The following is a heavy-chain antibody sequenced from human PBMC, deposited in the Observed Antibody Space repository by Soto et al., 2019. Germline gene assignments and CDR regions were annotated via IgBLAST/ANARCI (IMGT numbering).Heavy chain of an antibody. CDR1: GFTFSSYA. CDR3: ARDPFGYYVNYFDH. Sequence: PGGSLRLSCAASGFTFSSYAMSWVRQAPGKGLEWVSGISGSGGSTYYADSVKGRFTISRDDSKNTLYLQMNSLRAEDTAIFYCARDPFGYYVNYFDHWGQGTLVTVSS. V-gene: IGHV3-23*01. CDR2: ISGSGGST. J-gene: IGHJ4*02. D-gene: IGHD1-26*01.